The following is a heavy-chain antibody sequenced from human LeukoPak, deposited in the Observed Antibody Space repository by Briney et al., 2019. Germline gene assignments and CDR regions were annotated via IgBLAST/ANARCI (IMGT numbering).Heavy chain of an antibody. V-gene: IGHV3-23*01. J-gene: IGHJ6*02. D-gene: IGHD6-19*01. CDR3: AKGLGSIAVAGVQYYYYGMDV. Sequence: PGGSLRLSCAASGFTFSSYGMHWVRQAPGKGLEWVSAISGSGGSTYYADSVKGRFTISRDNSKNTLYLQMNSLRAEDTAVYYCAKGLGSIAVAGVQYYYYGMDVWGQGTTVTVSS. CDR1: GFTFSSYG. CDR2: ISGSGGST.